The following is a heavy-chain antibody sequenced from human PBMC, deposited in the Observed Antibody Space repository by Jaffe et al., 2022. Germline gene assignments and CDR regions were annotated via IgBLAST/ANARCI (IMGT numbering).Heavy chain of an antibody. Sequence: EVQLVESGGGLVKPGGSLRLSCAASGFTFSSYSMNWVRQAPGKGLEWVSSISSSSSYIYYADSVKGRFTISRDNAKNSLYLQMNSLRAEDTAVYYCARSPHNWNSESNYYYYMDVWGKGTTVTVSS. CDR2: ISSSSSYI. V-gene: IGHV3-21*01. D-gene: IGHD1-20*01. CDR1: GFTFSSYS. J-gene: IGHJ6*03. CDR3: ARSPHNWNSESNYYYYMDV.